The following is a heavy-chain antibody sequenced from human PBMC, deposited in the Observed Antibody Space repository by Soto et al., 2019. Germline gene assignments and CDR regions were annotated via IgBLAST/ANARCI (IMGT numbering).Heavy chain of an antibody. CDR2: ISHTGST. Sequence: QLQLQESGSGLVKPSQTLSLTCAVSGGSISSGGYSWGWIRQPPGKGLEWIGYISHTGSTHYNPSLTRRVTISVDRSKHQCSRKLSSVTAADTAVDYCARGGGFLGYWSQGTPVTVSS. J-gene: IGHJ4*02. D-gene: IGHD3-10*01. CDR3: ARGGGFLGY. CDR1: GGSISSGGYS. V-gene: IGHV4-30-2*01.